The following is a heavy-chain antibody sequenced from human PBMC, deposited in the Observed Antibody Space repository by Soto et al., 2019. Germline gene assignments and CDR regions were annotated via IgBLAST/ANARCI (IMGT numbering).Heavy chain of an antibody. CDR1: GFTFSTFA. V-gene: IGHV3-30*18. J-gene: IGHJ6*02. Sequence: QVQLVESGGGVVQPGRSLRLSCAASGFTFSTFAMHWVRQAPGKGLEWVAVILYDGSNEYYADSVKGRFTISRDNSKNTVYLQINSLRAEDTAVYYCAKVRALGATRVGMDVWGQGTTVTVSS. CDR2: ILYDGSNE. CDR3: AKVRALGATRVGMDV.